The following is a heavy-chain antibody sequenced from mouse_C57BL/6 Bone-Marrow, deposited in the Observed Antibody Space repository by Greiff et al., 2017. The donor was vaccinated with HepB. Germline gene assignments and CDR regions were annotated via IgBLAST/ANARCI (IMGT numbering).Heavy chain of an antibody. Sequence: VQLQQSGTELVKPGASVKLSCKASGYTFTSYWMHWVKQRPGQGLEWIGNINPSNGGTNYNEKFKGKATLTVDKSSSTAYMQLSSLTSEDSAVYYCSRSVVTNVSYYFDYGGQGTTLTVSS. D-gene: IGHD2-3*01. J-gene: IGHJ2*01. CDR3: SRSVVTNVSYYFDY. CDR2: INPSNGGT. V-gene: IGHV1-53*01. CDR1: GYTFTSYW.